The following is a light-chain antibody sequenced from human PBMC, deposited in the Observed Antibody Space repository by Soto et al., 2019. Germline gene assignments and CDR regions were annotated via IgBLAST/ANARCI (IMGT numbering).Light chain of an antibody. CDR2: DAS. CDR3: QQYGSSYT. CDR1: QSVSSSY. J-gene: IGKJ2*01. V-gene: IGKV3D-20*01. Sequence: EIVLTQSPATLSLSPGERATLSCGASQSVSSSYLAWYQQKPGLAPRLLIYDASSRATGIPDRFSGRGSGTDFTLTISRLEPEDVAVYYCQQYGSSYTFGQGTKLEIK.